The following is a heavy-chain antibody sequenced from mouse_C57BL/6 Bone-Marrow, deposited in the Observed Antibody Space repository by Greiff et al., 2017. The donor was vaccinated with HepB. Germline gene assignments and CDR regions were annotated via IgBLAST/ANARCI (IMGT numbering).Heavy chain of an antibody. CDR3: ANGLLFWFAY. D-gene: IGHD2-13*01. CDR2: ISYDGSN. J-gene: IGHJ3*01. CDR1: GYSITSGYY. V-gene: IGHV3-6*01. Sequence: EVKLEESGPGLVKPSQSLSLTCSVTGYSITSGYYWNWIRQFPGNKLEWMGYISYDGSNNYNPSLKNRISITRDTSKNQFFLKLNAVTTEDTATYYCANGLLFWFAYWGQGTLVTVSA.